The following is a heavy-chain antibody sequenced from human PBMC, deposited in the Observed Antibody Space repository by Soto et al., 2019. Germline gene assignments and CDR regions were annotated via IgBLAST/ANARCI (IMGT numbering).Heavy chain of an antibody. CDR2: MNPNSGNT. CDR3: ARAPSSSFHYYYYGMDV. CDR1: GYTFTSYD. Sequence: QVQLVQSGAEVKKPGASVKVSCKASGYTFTSYDINWVRQATGQGLEWMGWMNPNSGNTGYAQKFQGRVTMTRNTSISTAYMELSSLRSEDTAVYYCARAPSSSFHYYYYGMDVWGQGTTVTVSS. V-gene: IGHV1-8*01. J-gene: IGHJ6*02. D-gene: IGHD6-6*01.